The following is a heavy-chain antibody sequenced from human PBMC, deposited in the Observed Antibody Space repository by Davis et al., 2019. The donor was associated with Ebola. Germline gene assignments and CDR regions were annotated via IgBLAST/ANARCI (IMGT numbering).Heavy chain of an antibody. V-gene: IGHV7-4-1*02. J-gene: IGHJ5*02. CDR1: GYTFTSYA. Sequence: AASVKVSCKASGYTFTSYAMNWVRQAPGQGLEWMGWINTNTGNPTYAQGFTGRYVFSLDTSVSTAYLQINSLEAEDTAVYYCARTRGITIFGVVTSHNWLDPWGQGTLVTVSS. D-gene: IGHD3-3*01. CDR3: ARTRGITIFGVVTSHNWLDP. CDR2: INTNTGNP.